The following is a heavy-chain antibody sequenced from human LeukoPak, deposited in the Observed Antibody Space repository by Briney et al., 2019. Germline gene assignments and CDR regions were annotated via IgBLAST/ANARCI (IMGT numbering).Heavy chain of an antibody. CDR1: GYTFTSYA. CDR2: INAGNGNT. D-gene: IGHD1-1*01. J-gene: IGHJ4*02. CDR3: ARVPGQLERSRHFDY. V-gene: IGHV1-3*01. Sequence: ASVKVSCKASGYTFTSYAMHWVRQAPGQRLEWMGWINAGNGNTKYSQKFQGRVTITRDTSASTAYMELSSLRSEDTAVYYCARVPGQLERSRHFDYWGQGTLVTVSS.